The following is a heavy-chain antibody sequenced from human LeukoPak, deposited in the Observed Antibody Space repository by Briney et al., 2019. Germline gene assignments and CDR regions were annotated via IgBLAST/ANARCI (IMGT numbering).Heavy chain of an antibody. Sequence: GGSLRLSCAASGFTFSSYGMHWVRQAPGKGLEWVAVIWYDGSNKYYADSVKGRFTISRDNSKNTLYLQMNSLRAEDTAVYYCAKDRGKVQLWFFDCWGQGSLVTVSS. CDR2: IWYDGSNK. V-gene: IGHV3-33*06. CDR1: GFTFSSYG. J-gene: IGHJ4*02. CDR3: AKDRGKVQLWFFDC. D-gene: IGHD5-18*01.